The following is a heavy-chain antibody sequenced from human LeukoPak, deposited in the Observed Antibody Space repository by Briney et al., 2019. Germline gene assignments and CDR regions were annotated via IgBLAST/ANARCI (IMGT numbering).Heavy chain of an antibody. D-gene: IGHD3-16*01. J-gene: IGHJ4*02. Sequence: SETLSLTCIVSTDSISSVGYYWSWIRQYPGKGLEWIGHIYSSGSTYYNPSLKSRVTISVDTSKNQFSLKLSSVTAADTAVYYCARAGGFFSPFGYWGQGTLVTVSS. V-gene: IGHV4-31*03. CDR3: ARAGGFFSPFGY. CDR2: IYSSGST. CDR1: TDSISSVGYY.